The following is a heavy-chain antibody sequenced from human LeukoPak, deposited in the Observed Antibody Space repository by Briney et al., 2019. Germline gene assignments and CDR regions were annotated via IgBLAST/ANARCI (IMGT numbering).Heavy chain of an antibody. D-gene: IGHD3-22*01. CDR2: INGDGSST. V-gene: IGHV3-74*01. CDR3: AKVTYYYDSSGYRDDAFDI. Sequence: GGSLRLSCAASGFTFSSYWMHWVRQAPGKGLVWVSRINGDGSSTSYADSVKGRFTISRDNSKNTLYLQMNSLRAEDTAVYYCAKVTYYYDSSGYRDDAFDIWGQGTMVTVSS. J-gene: IGHJ3*02. CDR1: GFTFSSYW.